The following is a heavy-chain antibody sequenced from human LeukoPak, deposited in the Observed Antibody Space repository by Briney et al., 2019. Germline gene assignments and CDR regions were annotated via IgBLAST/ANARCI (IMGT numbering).Heavy chain of an antibody. CDR1: GYTFTSYD. Sequence: ASVKVSCKASGYTFTSYDINWVRQVTGQGLEWMGWMNPNSGNTGYAQKFQGRVTMTRNTSISTAYMELSSLRSEDTAVYYCARGRHKFMVATPLWGQGTLVTVSS. CDR2: MNPNSGNT. CDR3: ARGRHKFMVATPL. D-gene: IGHD5-12*01. J-gene: IGHJ4*02. V-gene: IGHV1-8*01.